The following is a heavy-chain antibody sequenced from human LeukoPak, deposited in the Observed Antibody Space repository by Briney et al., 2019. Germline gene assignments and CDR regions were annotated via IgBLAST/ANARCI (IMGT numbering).Heavy chain of an antibody. CDR1: GYNFTNYG. D-gene: IGHD1-1*01. J-gene: IGHJ4*02. V-gene: IGHV1-18*01. CDR2: ISAYNGNT. Sequence: ASVKVSCKASGYNFTNYGISWVRQAPGQGLEWMGWISAYNGNTNYAQKLQGRVSMTRDTSISTAYMELSSLRSEDTAVYYCASNPPNTGDFYYWGQGSLVTVSS. CDR3: ASNPPNTGDFYY.